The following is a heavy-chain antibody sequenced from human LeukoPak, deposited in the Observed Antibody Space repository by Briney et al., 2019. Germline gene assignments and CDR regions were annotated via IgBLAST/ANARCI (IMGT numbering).Heavy chain of an antibody. J-gene: IGHJ4*02. CDR2: ISGSGGST. D-gene: IGHD6-13*01. CDR1: GFTFSSYA. CDR3: AKDPSPYSSSWNHFDY. V-gene: IGHV3-23*01. Sequence: GGSLRLSCAASGFTFSSYAMSWVRQAPGKGLEWVSAISGSGGSTYYADSVKGRFTISKDNSKNTLYLQMNSLRAEDTAVYYCAKDPSPYSSSWNHFDYWGQGTLVTVSS.